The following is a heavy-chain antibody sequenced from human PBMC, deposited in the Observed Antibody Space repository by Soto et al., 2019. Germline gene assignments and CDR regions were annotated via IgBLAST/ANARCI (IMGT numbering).Heavy chain of an antibody. Sequence: PGGSLRLSCVASGFTFSSYGMHWVRQAPGKGLEWVAVISYDGSNKYYADSVKGRFTISRDNSKNTLYLQMNSLRAEDTAVYYCAKGAYAELAFDIWXQGTMVTVSS. CDR3: AKGAYAELAFDI. CDR1: GFTFSSYG. V-gene: IGHV3-30*18. CDR2: ISYDGSNK. J-gene: IGHJ3*02. D-gene: IGHD1-7*01.